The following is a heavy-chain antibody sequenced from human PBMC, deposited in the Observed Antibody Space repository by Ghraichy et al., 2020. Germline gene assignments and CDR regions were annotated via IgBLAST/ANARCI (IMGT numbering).Heavy chain of an antibody. J-gene: IGHJ5*02. D-gene: IGHD3-10*01. CDR2: INHSGST. CDR1: GGSFSGYY. Sequence: ESLNISYAVYGGSFSGYYWSWIRQPPGKGLEWIGEINHSGSTNYNPSLKSRVTISVDTSKNQFSLKLSSVTAADTAVYYCARGLLVVTMVRGRGNWFDPWGQGTLVTVSS. V-gene: IGHV4-34*01. CDR3: ARGLLVVTMVRGRGNWFDP.